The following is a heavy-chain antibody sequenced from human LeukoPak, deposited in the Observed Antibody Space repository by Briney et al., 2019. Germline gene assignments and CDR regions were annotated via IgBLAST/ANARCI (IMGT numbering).Heavy chain of an antibody. J-gene: IGHJ4*02. CDR3: AKDLGLSVGTTPFDF. D-gene: IGHD1-26*01. CDR2: IKGSDGST. Sequence: QAGGSLRLSCAASGFTFSSYAMSWVRQAPGKGLEWISSIKGSDGSTYFADSVKGRYTISRDNSKNTLYLQMDSLRAEDTAIYYCAKDLGLSVGTTPFDFWGQGTLVTVSS. V-gene: IGHV3-23*01. CDR1: GFTFSSYA.